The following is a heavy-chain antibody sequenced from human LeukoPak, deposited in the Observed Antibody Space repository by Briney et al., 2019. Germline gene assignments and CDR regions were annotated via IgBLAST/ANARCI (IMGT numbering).Heavy chain of an antibody. J-gene: IGHJ4*02. D-gene: IGHD3-3*01. CDR1: GGTFSSYT. Sequence: SVKVSCKASGGTFSSYTISWVRQAPGQGLEWMGRIIPILGIANYAQKFQGRVTITADKSTSTAYVELSSLRSEDTAVYYCARGYLSGYDVGYFDYWGQGTLVTVSS. CDR2: IIPILGIA. V-gene: IGHV1-69*02. CDR3: ARGYLSGYDVGYFDY.